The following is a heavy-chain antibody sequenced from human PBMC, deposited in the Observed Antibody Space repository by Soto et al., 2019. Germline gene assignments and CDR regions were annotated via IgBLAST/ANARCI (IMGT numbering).Heavy chain of an antibody. CDR3: VSRLGYGFAMDV. CDR2: IYYNGNT. D-gene: IGHD5-12*01. V-gene: IGHV4-39*01. J-gene: IGHJ6*02. Sequence: QLQLQESGPGLVKPSETLSLTCSVSGDSISSGGYYWGWIRQPPGKGLEWIGSIYYNGNTYYNPSLKSRVIISRDTSMNQFSLRLNSVTAADTAVYYCVSRLGYGFAMDVWGQGTTVTVSS. CDR1: GDSISSGGYY.